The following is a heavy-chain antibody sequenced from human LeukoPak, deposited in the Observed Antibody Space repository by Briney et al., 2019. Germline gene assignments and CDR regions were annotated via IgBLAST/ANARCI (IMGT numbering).Heavy chain of an antibody. D-gene: IGHD2-2*02. CDR2: INAGNGNT. J-gene: IGHJ6*02. Sequence: ASVKVSCKASGYTFTSYAMHWVRQSPGQRLEWMGWINAGNGNTKYSQKFQGRVTITRDTSARTAYMELSSLRSEDTAVYYCARDRRYCSSTSCYNYYYYGMDVWGQGTTVTVSS. V-gene: IGHV1-3*01. CDR1: GYTFTSYA. CDR3: ARDRRYCSSTSCYNYYYYGMDV.